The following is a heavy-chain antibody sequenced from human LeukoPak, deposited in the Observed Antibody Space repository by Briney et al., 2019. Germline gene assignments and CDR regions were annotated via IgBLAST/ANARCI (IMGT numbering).Heavy chain of an antibody. CDR3: ARDPPSRGTRYFDY. CDR2: ISGSGGST. Sequence: QTGGTLRLSCAASGFTFSSYGMSWVRQAPGKGLEWVSAISGSGGSTYYADSVKGRFTISRDNAKNSLYLQMDSLRVEDTAVYYCARDPPSRGTRYFDYWGQGTLVTVSS. D-gene: IGHD3-16*01. J-gene: IGHJ4*02. CDR1: GFTFSSYG. V-gene: IGHV3-23*01.